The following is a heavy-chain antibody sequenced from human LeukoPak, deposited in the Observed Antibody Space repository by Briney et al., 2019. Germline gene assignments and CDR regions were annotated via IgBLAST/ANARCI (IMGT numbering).Heavy chain of an antibody. CDR3: AIFPFDY. V-gene: IGHV3-64*01. D-gene: IGHD2-21*01. CDR1: GFTFSSYA. Sequence: GGSLRLSCAASGFTFSSYAMHWVRQAPGKGLEYVSAISSNGGSTYYANSVKGRFTISRDNSKNTLYLQMNSLRAEDTAVYYCAIFPFDYWGQGTLVTVSS. CDR2: ISSNGGST. J-gene: IGHJ4*02.